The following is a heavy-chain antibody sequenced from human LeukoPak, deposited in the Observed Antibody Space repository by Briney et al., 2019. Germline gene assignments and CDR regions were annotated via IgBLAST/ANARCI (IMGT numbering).Heavy chain of an antibody. CDR2: IYYSGST. J-gene: IGHJ6*03. CDR1: GGSISSYY. D-gene: IGHD2-15*01. V-gene: IGHV4-59*01. CDR3: ARTTEGYCRGRSCYSYYYYMDV. Sequence: SETLSLTCTVSGGSISSYYWSWIRQPPGKGLEWIGYIYYSGSTNYNPSLKSRVTISVDTSKNQFSLKLRSVTAADTAVYYCARTTEGYCRGRSCYSYYYYMDVWGKGTTVTISS.